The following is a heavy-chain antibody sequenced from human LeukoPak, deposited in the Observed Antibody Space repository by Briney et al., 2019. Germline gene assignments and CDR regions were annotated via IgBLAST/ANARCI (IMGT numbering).Heavy chain of an antibody. J-gene: IGHJ5*02. V-gene: IGHV4-4*07. CDR1: GGSISSYY. D-gene: IGHD2-15*01. Sequence: SETLSLTCTVSGGSISSYYWSWIRQPAGKGLEWIGRIYISGSTNYNPSLKSRVTMSVDTSKNQFSLKLSSVTAADTAVYYCARRRGQYCSGGSCYPRSNWFDPWGQGTLVTVSS. CDR3: ARRRGQYCSGGSCYPRSNWFDP. CDR2: IYISGST.